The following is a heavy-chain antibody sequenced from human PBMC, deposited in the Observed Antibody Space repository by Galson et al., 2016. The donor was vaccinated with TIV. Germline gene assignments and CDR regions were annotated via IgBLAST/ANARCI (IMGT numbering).Heavy chain of an antibody. CDR2: INPTSGDT. CDR3: ARDLSTDTTTPFDY. J-gene: IGHJ4*02. Sequence: SVKVSCKASGYSFTGNYIHWARQAPGQGLEWMGWINPTSGDTNYQKRFQDRVTMTRDTSITTVYMDLNRLTSDDTAVYYCARDLSTDTTTPFDYWGQGTLVTV. V-gene: IGHV1-2*02. CDR1: GYSFTGNY. D-gene: IGHD4-17*01.